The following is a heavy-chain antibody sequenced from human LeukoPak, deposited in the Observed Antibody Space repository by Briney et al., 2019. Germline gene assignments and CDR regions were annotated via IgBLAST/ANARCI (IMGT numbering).Heavy chain of an antibody. CDR2: ISSSGSTI. CDR1: GFTFSSYE. J-gene: IGHJ6*03. V-gene: IGHV3-48*03. CDR3: ALWFVRNYYYMDV. D-gene: IGHD3-10*01. Sequence: HPGGSLRLSCAASGFTFSSYEMNWVRQAPGKGLEWVSYISSSGSTIYYADSVKGRFTISRDNAKNSLYLQMNSLRAEDTAVYYCALWFVRNYYYMDVWGKGTTVTISS.